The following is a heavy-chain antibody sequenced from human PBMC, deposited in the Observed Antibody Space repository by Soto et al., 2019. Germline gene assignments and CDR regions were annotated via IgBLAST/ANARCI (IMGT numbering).Heavy chain of an antibody. CDR3: ARGSRTYGMDV. J-gene: IGHJ6*02. CDR1: GGCFGSYY. CDR2: INHSGST. V-gene: IGHV4-34*01. Sequence: SETLPLTCAADGGCFGSYYWSWIRQHPGKGLEWIGEINHSGSTNYNPSLKSRVTISVDTSKNQFSLKLSSVTAADTAVYYCARGSRTYGMDVWGQGTTVTVSS. D-gene: IGHD6-13*01.